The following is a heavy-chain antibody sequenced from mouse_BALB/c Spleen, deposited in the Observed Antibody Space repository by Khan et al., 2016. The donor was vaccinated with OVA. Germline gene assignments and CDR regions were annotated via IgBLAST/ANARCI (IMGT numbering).Heavy chain of an antibody. CDR1: GYSFTNYG. J-gene: IGHJ1*01. V-gene: IGHV9-3-1*01. D-gene: IGHD1-1*02. Sequence: QIQLVQSGPEVKKPGETVKISCKASGYSFTNYGMNWVRQAPGKGLKWMGWINTYTGEPTYADDFKGRFAFSLETSASTAYLQINNLKNEDTATXVCASGGYWYFDVWGAGTTVTVS. CDR2: INTYTGEP. CDR3: ASGGYWYFDV.